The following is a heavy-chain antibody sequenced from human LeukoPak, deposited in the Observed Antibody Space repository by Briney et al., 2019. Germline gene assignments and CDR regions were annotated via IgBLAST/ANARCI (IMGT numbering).Heavy chain of an antibody. V-gene: IGHV1-46*03. J-gene: IGHJ3*02. Sequence: ASVKVSCKASVYTFTSYYMHWVRQAPGQGLEWMGIINPSGGSTSYAQKFQGRVTMTRDTSTSTVYMELSSLRSEDTAVYYCARCFWRGYCSGGSCYYGYAFDIWGQGTMVTVSS. D-gene: IGHD2-15*01. CDR3: ARCFWRGYCSGGSCYYGYAFDI. CDR1: VYTFTSYY. CDR2: INPSGGST.